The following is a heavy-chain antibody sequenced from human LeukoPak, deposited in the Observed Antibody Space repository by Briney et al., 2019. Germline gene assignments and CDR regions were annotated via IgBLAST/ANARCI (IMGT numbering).Heavy chain of an antibody. Sequence: MGIIYPGDSDTRYSPSFQDQVTLSADKSISTAYLQWSSLKASDTAMYYCARRRGSGSSPFGYWGQGTLVTVSS. D-gene: IGHD3-10*01. CDR3: ARRRGSGSSPFGY. J-gene: IGHJ4*02. V-gene: IGHV5-51*01. CDR2: IYPGDSDT.